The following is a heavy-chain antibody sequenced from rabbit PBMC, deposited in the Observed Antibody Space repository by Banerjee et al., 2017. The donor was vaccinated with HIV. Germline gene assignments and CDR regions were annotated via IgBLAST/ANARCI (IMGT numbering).Heavy chain of an antibody. CDR1: GIDFSSTYY. J-gene: IGHJ4*01. CDR2: IYAGSGGRI. V-gene: IGHV1S45*01. Sequence: QEQLEESGGGLVQPEGSLTLTCSASGIDFSSTYYLCWVRQAPGKGLEWIACIYAGSGGRIYYASWAKGRFTISKTSSTTVTLQMTSLTAADTATYFCAREGGYDDYGDYPYYFNLWGQGTLVTVS. D-gene: IGHD2-1*01. CDR3: AREGGYDDYGDYPYYFNL.